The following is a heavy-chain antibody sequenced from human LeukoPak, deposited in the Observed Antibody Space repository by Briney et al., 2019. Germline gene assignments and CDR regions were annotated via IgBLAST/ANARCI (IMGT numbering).Heavy chain of an antibody. Sequence: SETLSLTCTVSGVSISSSSYYWGWIRQPPGKGLEWIGSIYYSGSTYYNPSLKSRVTISVDTSKNQFSLRLRSVTAADTAVYYCARDRAGSAGDAFDIWGQGTMVTVSS. CDR1: GVSISSSSYY. J-gene: IGHJ3*02. D-gene: IGHD6-25*01. CDR2: IYYSGST. V-gene: IGHV4-39*07. CDR3: ARDRAGSAGDAFDI.